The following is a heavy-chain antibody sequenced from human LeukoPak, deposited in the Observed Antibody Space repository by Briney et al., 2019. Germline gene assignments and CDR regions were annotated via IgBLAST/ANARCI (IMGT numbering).Heavy chain of an antibody. CDR3: ARAGGYYDSSGYYDY. Sequence: SETLSLTCTVSGGFISSYYWSWIRQPPGKGLEWIGYIYYSGSTNYNPSLKSRVTISVDTSKNQFSLKLSSVTAADTAVYYCARAGGYYDSSGYYDYWGQGTLVTVSS. D-gene: IGHD3-22*01. V-gene: IGHV4-59*01. CDR1: GGFISSYY. CDR2: IYYSGST. J-gene: IGHJ4*02.